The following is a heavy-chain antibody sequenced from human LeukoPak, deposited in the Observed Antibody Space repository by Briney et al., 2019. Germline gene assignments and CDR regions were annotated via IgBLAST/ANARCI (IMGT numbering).Heavy chain of an antibody. CDR2: ISGSGVYT. CDR3: ARGLYGADS. V-gene: IGHV3-23*01. Sequence: PGGSLRLSCAASGFTFSSYAMSWVRQAPGRGLEWVSGISGSGVYTYYADSVKGRFTISRDNAGNTLYLQMNSLRVDDTAVYYCARGLYGADSWGQGTLVTVSS. J-gene: IGHJ4*02. D-gene: IGHD4-17*01. CDR1: GFTFSSYA.